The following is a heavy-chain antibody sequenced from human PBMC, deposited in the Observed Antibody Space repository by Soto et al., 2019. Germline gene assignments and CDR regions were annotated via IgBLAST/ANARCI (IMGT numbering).Heavy chain of an antibody. CDR2: INPTSEYT. CDR1: GYTSTSYD. Sequence: ASVKVSCKASGYTSTSYDINWVRQAPGQGIEWVGWINPTSEYTAHAQKFQGRVTLTREISTATAYMELSSLTSEDTAVYFCARQVHAGYSSXWGPGTQVTVSX. V-gene: IGHV1-8*01. CDR3: ARQVHAGYSSX. D-gene: IGHD2-15*01. J-gene: IGHJ4*02.